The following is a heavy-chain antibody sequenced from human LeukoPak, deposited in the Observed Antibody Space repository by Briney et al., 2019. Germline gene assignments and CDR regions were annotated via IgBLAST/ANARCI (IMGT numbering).Heavy chain of an antibody. CDR2: VSAYADDT. CDR3: ARAGCSSTSCYTPFDY. Sequence: RASVKVSCKASGYTFTNYGISWVRQAPGQGLEWMGWVSAYADDTNYVQKFRGRITMTTDTSTSKAYVELRSLRSDDTAVYYCARAGCSSTSCYTPFDYWGQGTLVTVSS. D-gene: IGHD2-2*02. CDR1: GYTFTNYG. V-gene: IGHV1-18*01. J-gene: IGHJ4*02.